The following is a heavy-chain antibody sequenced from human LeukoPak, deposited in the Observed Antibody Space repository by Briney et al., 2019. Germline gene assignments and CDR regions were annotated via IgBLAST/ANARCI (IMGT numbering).Heavy chain of an antibody. D-gene: IGHD7-27*01. J-gene: IGHJ4*02. CDR1: GGSISSYY. CDR3: ARRGSNWGYYFDY. CDR2: ISYSGST. V-gene: IGHV4-59*08. Sequence: PSETLSLTCTVSGGSISSYYWSWIRQPPGKGLEWIGYISYSGSTNYNPSLKSRVTISVDTSKNQFSLKLSSVTAADTAAYYCARRGSNWGYYFDYWGQGTLVTVSS.